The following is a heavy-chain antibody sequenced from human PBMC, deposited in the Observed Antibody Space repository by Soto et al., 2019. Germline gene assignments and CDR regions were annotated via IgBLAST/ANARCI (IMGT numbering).Heavy chain of an antibody. J-gene: IGHJ4*02. V-gene: IGHV4-59*08. CDR3: ARAVGDPPHYLDY. D-gene: IGHD6-19*01. Sequence: QVQLQESGPGLVRPSETLSLTCTVSSDSISSYYWIWIRQSPGKGLEWIGYTDYSGNTNYNPSLKGRVTKSRDTSKNQFSLRLSSVTAADTAVYYRARAVGDPPHYLDYWGQGTLVTVSS. CDR2: TDYSGNT. CDR1: SDSISSYY.